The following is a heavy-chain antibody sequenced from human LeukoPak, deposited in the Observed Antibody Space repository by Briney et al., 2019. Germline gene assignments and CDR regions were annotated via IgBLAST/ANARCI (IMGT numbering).Heavy chain of an antibody. CDR3: AKDDAWLRFGE. J-gene: IGHJ4*02. CDR1: GFTFSGSA. CDR2: IRSKPNTYAT. V-gene: IGHV3-73*01. D-gene: IGHD3-10*01. Sequence: GGSLRLSCAASGFTFSGSAMHWVRQASGKGLEWVGRIRSKPNTYATAYAASVKGRFTISRDNSKNTLYLEVISLTAEDTAVYYCAKDDAWLRFGEWSQGTLVTVSS.